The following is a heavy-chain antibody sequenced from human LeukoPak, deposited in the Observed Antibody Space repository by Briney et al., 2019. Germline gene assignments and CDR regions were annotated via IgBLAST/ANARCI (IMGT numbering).Heavy chain of an antibody. CDR3: ARVKTTVTTFSYYYYYMDV. J-gene: IGHJ6*03. V-gene: IGHV4-39*07. CDR1: GGSISSSSYY. CDR2: IYYSGST. Sequence: SETLSLTCTVSGGSISSSSYYWGWIRQPPGKGLEWIGSIYYSGSTYYNPSLKSRVTISVDTSKNQFSLKLSSVTAADTAVYYCARVKTTVTTFSYYYYYMDVWGKGTTVTISS. D-gene: IGHD4-17*01.